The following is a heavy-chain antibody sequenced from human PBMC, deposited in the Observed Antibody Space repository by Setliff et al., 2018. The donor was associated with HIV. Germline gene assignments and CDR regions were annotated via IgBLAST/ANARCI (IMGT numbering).Heavy chain of an antibody. CDR3: ARGSVVTRSRGYYYYMDV. J-gene: IGHJ6*03. Sequence: ASVKVSCKASGYDFKIYDINWVRQVAGQGLEWMGWINPGTGNTGYPQNFSGRVTMTRNTSINTASMELSSLRSEDTAVYYCARGSVVTRSRGYYYYMDVWGKGTTVTVSS. CDR1: GYDFKIYD. V-gene: IGHV1-8*01. D-gene: IGHD2-21*02. CDR2: INPGTGNT.